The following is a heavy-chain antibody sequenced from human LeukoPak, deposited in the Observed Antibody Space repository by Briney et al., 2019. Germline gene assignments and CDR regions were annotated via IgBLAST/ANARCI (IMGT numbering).Heavy chain of an antibody. D-gene: IGHD6-13*01. V-gene: IGHV4-39*01. CDR1: GGSISSRTYY. J-gene: IGHJ5*02. CDR2: IHYSENT. Sequence: PSETLSLTCTVSGGSISSRTYYWGWIRQPPGKGLEWIGSIHYSENTYQNPSLESRVTISVDTSKNQISLKLRSVTAADTAVYYCARGTQEGLGSSSWYIWFDPWGQGTLVTVSS. CDR3: ARGTQEGLGSSSWYIWFDP.